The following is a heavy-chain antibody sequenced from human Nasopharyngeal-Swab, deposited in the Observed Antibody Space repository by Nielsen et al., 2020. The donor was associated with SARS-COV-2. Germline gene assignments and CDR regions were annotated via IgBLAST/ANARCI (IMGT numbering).Heavy chain of an antibody. Sequence: ASVQVSCKASGYTFTGYYMHWVRQAPGQGLEWMGWINPNSGGTNYAQKFQGRVTMTRDTSISTAYMELSRLRSDDTAVYYCARGGRYCSSTSCSAFDYWGQGTLVTVSS. V-gene: IGHV1-2*02. J-gene: IGHJ4*02. CDR2: INPNSGGT. CDR1: GYTFTGYY. CDR3: ARGGRYCSSTSCSAFDY. D-gene: IGHD2-2*01.